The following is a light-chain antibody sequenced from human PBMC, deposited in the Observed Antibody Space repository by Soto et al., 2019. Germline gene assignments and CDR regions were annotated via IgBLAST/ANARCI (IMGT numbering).Light chain of an antibody. Sequence: EIVLTQSPGILSLSPGERATLSCRASQSVSSNYLAWYQQKPGQAPRLLIYGASSRATGIPDRFIGSGSGTDFTLTISRLEPEDFAVYYCQQYGGSPRVTFGGGTKVEIK. V-gene: IGKV3-20*01. CDR1: QSVSSNY. CDR3: QQYGGSPRVT. CDR2: GAS. J-gene: IGKJ4*01.